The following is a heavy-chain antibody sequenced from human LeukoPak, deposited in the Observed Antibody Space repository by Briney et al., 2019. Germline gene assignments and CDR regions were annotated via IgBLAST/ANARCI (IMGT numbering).Heavy chain of an antibody. CDR2: INPSGGST. CDR3: ARSYGGNSGYSFLKEKNAAFDI. D-gene: IGHD4-23*01. Sequence: ASVKVSCKAFGYPFTAYYMYWVRQAPGQGPEWMGIINPSGGSTSYAQKFQGRVTMTRDMSTNTVYMELSSLRSDDTAVYYCARSYGGNSGYSFLKEKNAAFDIWGQGTMVTVSS. V-gene: IGHV1-46*01. J-gene: IGHJ3*02. CDR1: GYPFTAYY.